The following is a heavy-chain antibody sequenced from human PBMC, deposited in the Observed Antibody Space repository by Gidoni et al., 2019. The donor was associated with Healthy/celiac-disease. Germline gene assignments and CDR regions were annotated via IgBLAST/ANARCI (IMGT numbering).Heavy chain of an antibody. J-gene: IGHJ4*02. D-gene: IGHD3-22*01. V-gene: IGHV4-39*01. CDR2: IYYSGST. CDR1: GGSISSSSYS. CDR3: ARLSPYYYDSSGYYHLFDY. Sequence: QLQLQESGPGLVKPSETLSLTCPVSGGSISSSSYSWGWIRQPPGKGLEWIGSIYYSGSTYYNPSLKSRVTISVDTSKNQFSLKLSSVTAADTAVYYCARLSPYYYDSSGYYHLFDYWGQGTLVTVSS.